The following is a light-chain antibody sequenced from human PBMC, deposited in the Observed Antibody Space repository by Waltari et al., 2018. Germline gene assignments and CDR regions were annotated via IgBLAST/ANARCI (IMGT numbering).Light chain of an antibody. V-gene: IGKV4-1*01. CDR2: WAS. CDR1: SVLYSSNNKND. J-gene: IGKJ5*01. CDR3: QQYYSTPIT. Sequence: SVLYSSNNKNDLAWYQQKPGQPPNLLIFWASTRESGVPDRFNGSGSGTDFTLTISSLQAEDVAVYYCQQYYSTPITFGQGTRLEI.